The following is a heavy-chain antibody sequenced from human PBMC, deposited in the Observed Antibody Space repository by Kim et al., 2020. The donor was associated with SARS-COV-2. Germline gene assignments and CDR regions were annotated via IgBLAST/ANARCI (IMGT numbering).Heavy chain of an antibody. CDR3: ARRWARSGSYSGVDY. CDR2: IYYSGST. D-gene: IGHD1-26*01. J-gene: IGHJ4*02. Sequence: SETLSLTCTVSGGSISSSSYYWGWIRQPPGKGLEWIGSIYYSGSTYYNPSLKSRVTISVDTSKNQFSLKLSSVTAADTAVYYCARRWARSGSYSGVDYWGQGTLVTVSS. V-gene: IGHV4-39*01. CDR1: GGSISSSSYY.